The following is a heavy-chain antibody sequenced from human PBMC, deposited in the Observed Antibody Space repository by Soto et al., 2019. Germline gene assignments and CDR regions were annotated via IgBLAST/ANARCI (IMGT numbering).Heavy chain of an antibody. CDR3: ARAPRLLLWFGEIQD. CDR2: IYYNGTT. J-gene: IGHJ4*02. CDR1: GGSISSPNCY. D-gene: IGHD3-10*01. Sequence: PSETLSLTCTGSGGSISSPNCYWSWIRQHPGKGLEWIGHIYYNGTTYYNPTLKSRVSIPVDTSKNQFSLKLSSVTAADTAVYYCARAPRLLLWFGEIQDRGRGTLVTVSS. V-gene: IGHV4-31*03.